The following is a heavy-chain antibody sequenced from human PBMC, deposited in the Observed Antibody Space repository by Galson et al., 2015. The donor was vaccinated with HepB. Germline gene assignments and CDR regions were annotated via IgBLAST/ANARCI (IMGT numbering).Heavy chain of an antibody. CDR1: GYTLTELS. Sequence: SVKVSCKVSGYTLTELSMHWVRQAPGKGLEWMGGFDPEDGETIYAQKFQGRVTMTEDTSTDTAYMELSSLRSEDTAVYYCATEIGGGIAVAGMEWYYGMDVWGQGTTVTVSS. V-gene: IGHV1-24*01. J-gene: IGHJ6*02. D-gene: IGHD6-19*01. CDR3: ATEIGGGIAVAGMEWYYGMDV. CDR2: FDPEDGET.